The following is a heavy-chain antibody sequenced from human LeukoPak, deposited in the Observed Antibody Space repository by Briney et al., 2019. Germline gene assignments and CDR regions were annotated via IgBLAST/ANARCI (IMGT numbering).Heavy chain of an antibody. CDR2: INSDGSST. CDR1: GFTFSSYW. D-gene: IGHD3-16*02. CDR3: AREAYRTIDY. J-gene: IGHJ4*02. Sequence: PGGSLRLSRAASGFTFSSYWMHWVRQAPGKGLVWVSRINSDGSSTSYAHSVKGRFTIYRDNAQNTLYLQMNSLRAEDTAVYYCAREAYRTIDYWGQGTLLTVSS. V-gene: IGHV3-74*01.